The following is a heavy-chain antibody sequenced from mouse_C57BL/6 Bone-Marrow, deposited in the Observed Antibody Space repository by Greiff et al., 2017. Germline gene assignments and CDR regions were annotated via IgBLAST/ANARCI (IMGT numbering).Heavy chain of an antibody. V-gene: IGHV1-82*01. Sequence: QVQLQQSGPELVKPGASVKMSCKASGYTFSSSWMNWVKQRPGKGLEWIGMINPENGDTNYNEKFKGKATLTADKSSSTAYMQLSSLTSEDSAVYFCAREHTINATCCIAYWGQGTPVTVSS. D-gene: IGHD1-1*02. CDR3: AREHTINATCCIAY. CDR1: GYTFSSSW. CDR2: INPENGDT. J-gene: IGHJ4*01.